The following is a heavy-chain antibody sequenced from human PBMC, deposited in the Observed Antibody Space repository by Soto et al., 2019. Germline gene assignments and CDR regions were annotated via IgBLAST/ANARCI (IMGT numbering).Heavy chain of an antibody. CDR1: GFTFSSYA. J-gene: IGHJ1*01. CDR3: AKDRRHIVVVVAATPFFQH. CDR2: ISGSGGST. V-gene: IGHV3-23*01. Sequence: GGSLRLSCAASGFTFSSYAMSWVRQAPGKGLEWVSAISGSGGSTYYADSVKGRFTISRDNSKNTLYLQMNSLRAEDTAVYYCAKDRRHIVVVVAATPFFQHRGQGTLVTVSS. D-gene: IGHD2-15*01.